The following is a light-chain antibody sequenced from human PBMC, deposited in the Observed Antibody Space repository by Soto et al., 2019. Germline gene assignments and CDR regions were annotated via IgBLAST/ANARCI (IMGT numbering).Light chain of an antibody. CDR1: SSNIGARYD. V-gene: IGLV1-40*01. CDR2: GNN. Sequence: QLVLTQPPSVSGAPGQRVTISCTGSSSNIGARYDVHWYQQLPGTAPKLLIYGNNNRPSGVPDRFSGSKSGTSASLAITGLQAEDEADYYCQSYDNSLSGFWVFGGGTKLTVL. J-gene: IGLJ3*02. CDR3: QSYDNSLSGFWV.